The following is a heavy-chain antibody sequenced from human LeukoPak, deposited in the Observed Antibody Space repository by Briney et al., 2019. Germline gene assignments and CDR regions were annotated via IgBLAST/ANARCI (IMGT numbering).Heavy chain of an antibody. J-gene: IGHJ4*02. CDR2: IRFDGNNK. Sequence: GGSLRLSCAAPGFTFSTYGMHWVRQAPGKGLEWVAFIRFDGNNKYYADSVKGRFTISRDNSKSTLYLQLNSLRGEDTAVYYCAKDRIAVVPAAIGDYWGQGTLVTVSS. V-gene: IGHV3-30*02. D-gene: IGHD2-2*01. CDR3: AKDRIAVVPAAIGDY. CDR1: GFTFSTYG.